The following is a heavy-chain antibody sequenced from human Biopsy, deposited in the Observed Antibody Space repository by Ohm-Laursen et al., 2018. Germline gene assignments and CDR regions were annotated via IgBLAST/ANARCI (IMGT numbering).Heavy chain of an antibody. Sequence: GTLSLTCPVSGDSVSSGSFYWTWIRQPPGQGLEYIGYIYDRGSTANYNPSLESRVTMSVDMPKNQFSLKLSSVTAADTAIYYCARGMRSSGWPYFDSWGQGTLVTVFS. CDR1: GDSVSSGSFY. CDR3: ARGMRSSGWPYFDS. CDR2: IYDRGSTA. V-gene: IGHV4-61*01. J-gene: IGHJ4*02. D-gene: IGHD6-19*01.